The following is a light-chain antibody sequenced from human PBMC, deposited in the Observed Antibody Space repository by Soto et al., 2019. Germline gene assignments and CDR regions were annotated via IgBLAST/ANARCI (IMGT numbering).Light chain of an antibody. V-gene: IGKV3-20*01. CDR1: QSVSSSY. CDR2: GAS. J-gene: IGKJ1*01. CDR3: QQYGSSAWT. Sequence: EIVLTQSPGTLSLSPGERATLSCRASQSVSSSYLAWYQHKPGQAPRLLIYGASSRATGIPDRFSGSGSGTDCTLTISRLEPEDFAVYYCQQYGSSAWTFGQGTKVEIK.